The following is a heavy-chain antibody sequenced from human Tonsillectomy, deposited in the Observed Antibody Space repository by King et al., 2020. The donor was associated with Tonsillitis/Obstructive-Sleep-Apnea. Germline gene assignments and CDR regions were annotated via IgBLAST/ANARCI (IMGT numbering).Heavy chain of an antibody. V-gene: IGHV5-51*01. J-gene: IGHJ3*02. Sequence: VQLVQSGAEVKKPGESLRISCKGSGYSFTTHWIGWVRQMPGKGLEWMGIIYPGYSDTRYSPSFQGQVTISADKSIRTAYLQWSSLKASDTAMYYCARRTYCSGGDCSDAFDIWGQGTMVTVSS. D-gene: IGHD2-15*01. CDR3: ARRTYCSGGDCSDAFDI. CDR2: IYPGYSDT. CDR1: GYSFTTHW.